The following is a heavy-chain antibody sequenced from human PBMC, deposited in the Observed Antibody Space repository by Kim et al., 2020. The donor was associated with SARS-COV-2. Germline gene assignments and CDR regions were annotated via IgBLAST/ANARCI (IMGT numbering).Heavy chain of an antibody. Sequence: GGSLRLSCAASGFTFSSYAMHWVRQAPGKGLEWVAVISYDGSNKYYADSVKGRFTISRDNSKNTLYLQMNSLRAEDTAVYYCARDLRTYYYDSSRPFDDWGEGALGTVSP. D-gene: IGHD3-22*01. CDR3: ARDLRTYYYDSSRPFDD. CDR1: GFTFSSYA. V-gene: IGHV3-30*04. CDR2: ISYDGSNK. J-gene: IGHJ5*02.